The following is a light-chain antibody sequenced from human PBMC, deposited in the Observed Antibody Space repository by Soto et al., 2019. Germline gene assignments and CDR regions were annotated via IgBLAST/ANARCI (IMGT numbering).Light chain of an antibody. Sequence: EIVLTQSPATLSLSPGERTTLSCRASQSVGSDLAWYQQKPGQAPRLLIYDISSRATGTPDRFSGGGSGTDFTLTISSLEPEDFAIYFCQQRAAWPLTFGGGTKVEI. CDR1: QSVGSD. V-gene: IGKV3-11*01. J-gene: IGKJ4*01. CDR3: QQRAAWPLT. CDR2: DIS.